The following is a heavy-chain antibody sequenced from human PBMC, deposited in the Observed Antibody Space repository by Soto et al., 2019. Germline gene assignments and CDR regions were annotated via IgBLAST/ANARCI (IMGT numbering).Heavy chain of an antibody. J-gene: IGHJ6*02. CDR1: GGTFSSYA. V-gene: IGHV1-69*12. Sequence: QVQLVQSGAEVKKPGSSVKASCKASGGTFSSYAIDWVRQAPGQGLEWMGGIIPIFGTTNYAQKLQGRVKLTADESTRTAYMELSTLRSEDTAVYYCARGTVTGSEYNYYYYGMDVWGQGTTVTVSS. CDR3: ARGTVTGSEYNYYYYGMDV. CDR2: IIPIFGTT. D-gene: IGHD1-1*01.